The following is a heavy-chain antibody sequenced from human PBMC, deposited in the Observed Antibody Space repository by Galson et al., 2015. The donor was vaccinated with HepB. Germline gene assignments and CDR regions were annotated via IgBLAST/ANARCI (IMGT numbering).Heavy chain of an antibody. CDR3: AREVASDVNWFDP. V-gene: IGHV7-4-1*02. CDR2: INTNTGNP. CDR1: GYTFPNYA. Sequence: QSGAEVKKPGESLKISCKASGYTFPNYAMNWVRQAPGQGLEWMGWINTNTGNPTYAQGFTGRFVFSLDTSVSTAYLQISSLKTEDTAVYYCAREVASDVNWFDPWGQGALVTVSS. D-gene: IGHD2-15*01. J-gene: IGHJ5*02.